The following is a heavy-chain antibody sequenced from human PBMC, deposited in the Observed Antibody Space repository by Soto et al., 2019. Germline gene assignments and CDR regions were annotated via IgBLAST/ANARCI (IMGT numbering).Heavy chain of an antibody. J-gene: IGHJ3*02. Sequence: EVPLVESGGGLVKPGGSLRLSCAASGFTFSSYSMNWVRQAPGKGLDWVTSISSSSSYIYYADSVKGRFTISRDNAKNSLYLQMNSLRAEDTAVYYWSRIRDDYGSFDIWGQGTMVTVSS. CDR3: SRIRDDYGSFDI. CDR1: GFTFSSYS. CDR2: ISSSSSYI. D-gene: IGHD4-17*01. V-gene: IGHV3-21*01.